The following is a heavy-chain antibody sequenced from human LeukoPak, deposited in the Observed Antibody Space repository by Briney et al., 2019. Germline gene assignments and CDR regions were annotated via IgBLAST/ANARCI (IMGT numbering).Heavy chain of an antibody. Sequence: PGGSLRLSCAASGFTVSSNYMSWVRQAPGKGLEWVSVIYSGGSTYYADSVKGRFTISRDNSKNTLYLQMSSLRAEDTAVYYCASGSYWYYYYYMDVWGKGTRSPSP. D-gene: IGHD1-26*01. CDR2: IYSGGST. J-gene: IGHJ6*03. CDR3: ASGSYWYYYYYMDV. V-gene: IGHV3-53*01. CDR1: GFTVSSNY.